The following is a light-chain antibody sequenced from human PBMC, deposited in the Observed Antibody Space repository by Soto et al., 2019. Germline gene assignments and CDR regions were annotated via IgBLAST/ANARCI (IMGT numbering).Light chain of an antibody. CDR2: AAS. V-gene: IGKV1-39*01. CDR3: QQSCSTPPIT. J-gene: IGKJ5*01. CDR1: QSISSY. Sequence: DLPLTQSPSSLSASVVDRGTITCRASQSISSYLNWYQQKPGKAPKLLIYAASSLQSGVPSRFSGSGSGTDFTLTISSLQPEDFATYYCQQSCSTPPITFGQGTRLENK.